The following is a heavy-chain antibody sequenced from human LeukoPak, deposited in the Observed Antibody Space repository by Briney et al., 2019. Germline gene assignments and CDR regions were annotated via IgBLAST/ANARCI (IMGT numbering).Heavy chain of an antibody. D-gene: IGHD3-22*01. V-gene: IGHV4-34*01. Sequence: PSETLSLTCAVYGGSFSGYYWSWIRQPPGKGLEWIGSIYHSGSTYYNPSLKSRVTISVDTSKNQFSLKLSSVTAADTAMYYCARDSSYYDNSGTWGQGTMVTVSS. CDR2: IYHSGST. CDR1: GGSFSGYY. CDR3: ARDSSYYDNSGT. J-gene: IGHJ3*01.